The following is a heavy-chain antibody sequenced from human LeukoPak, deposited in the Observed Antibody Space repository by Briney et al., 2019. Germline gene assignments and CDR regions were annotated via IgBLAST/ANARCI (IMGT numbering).Heavy chain of an antibody. J-gene: IGHJ4*02. CDR2: IYHSGNT. CDR1: GGSISSSSYY. CDR3: ARHTPRRSLSSAWYSDS. D-gene: IGHD6-19*01. V-gene: IGHV4-39*01. Sequence: SETLSLTCTVSGGSISSSSYYWGWIRQPPGKGLQWIGNIYHSGNTYYNPSLNSRFTTSADTTKNQFYLNLGSVTAAHTDVYYCARHTPRRSLSSAWYSDSWGQGTLVTVSS.